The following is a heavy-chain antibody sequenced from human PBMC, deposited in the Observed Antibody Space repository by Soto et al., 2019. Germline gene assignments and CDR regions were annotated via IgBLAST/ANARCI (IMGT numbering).Heavy chain of an antibody. CDR1: GITFNRSS. CDR3: ARGRSAGNYFYYGMDV. Sequence: PGGSLRLSCAASGITFNRSSINWVRHAPGKGQEWVAVIWSGSSETYYSASVKGRFTISRDNSKNTLYLQMDSVRAEDTAVYYRARGRSAGNYFYYGMDVWGQGTTVTSP. D-gene: IGHD1-1*01. J-gene: IGHJ6*02. V-gene: IGHV3-33*07. CDR2: IWSGSSET.